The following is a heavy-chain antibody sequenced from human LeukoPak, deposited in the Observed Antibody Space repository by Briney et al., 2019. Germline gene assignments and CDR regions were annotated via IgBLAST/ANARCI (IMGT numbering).Heavy chain of an antibody. CDR3: ARDGLYSSSWYYVDGMDV. Sequence: GGSLRLSCAASGFTFSSYWMNWVRQAPGKGLVWVSRIASDGSSTTYADSVKGRFSISRDNAKNSLYLQMNSLRAEDTAVYYCARDGLYSSSWYYVDGMDVWGQGTTVTVSS. CDR1: GFTFSSYW. D-gene: IGHD6-13*01. J-gene: IGHJ6*02. V-gene: IGHV3-74*01. CDR2: IASDGSST.